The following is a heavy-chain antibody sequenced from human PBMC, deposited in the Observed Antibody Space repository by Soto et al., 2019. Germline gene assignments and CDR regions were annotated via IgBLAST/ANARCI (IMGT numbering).Heavy chain of an antibody. D-gene: IGHD6-13*01. CDR3: ARHESRQQLVSAEFDP. CDR2: IYYDGSNK. J-gene: IGHJ5*02. Sequence: GGSLRLSCAASGFTFSSYGMHWVRQAPGKGLEWVAVIYYDGSNKYYADSVKGRFTISRDNSKNTLYLQMNSLRAEDTAVYYCARHESRQQLVSAEFDPWGQGTLVTVSS. V-gene: IGHV3-33*01. CDR1: GFTFSSYG.